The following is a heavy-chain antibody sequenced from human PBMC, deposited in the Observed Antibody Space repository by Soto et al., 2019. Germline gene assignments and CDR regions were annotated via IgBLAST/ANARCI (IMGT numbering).Heavy chain of an antibody. CDR1: SVSNAW. J-gene: IGHJ4*02. Sequence: SVSNAWMNWVRQAPGKGLEWVGRIKSKTDGGTTDYAAPVKGRFTISRDDSKNTLYLQMNSLKTEDTAVYYCTKVGWELPEYWGQGTLVTVSS. CDR3: TKVGWELPEY. D-gene: IGHD1-26*01. CDR2: IKSKTDGGTT. V-gene: IGHV3-15*07.